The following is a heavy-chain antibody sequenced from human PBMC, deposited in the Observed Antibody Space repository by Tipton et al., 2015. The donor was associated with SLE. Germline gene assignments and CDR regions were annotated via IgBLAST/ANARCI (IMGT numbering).Heavy chain of an antibody. J-gene: IGHJ4*02. CDR1: GGSISSSSYY. CDR3: ARHGVGFWNYDY. Sequence: TLSLTCTVSGGSISSSSYYWGWIRQPPGKGLEWIGSIYYSGSTYYNPSLKSRVTISVDTSKNQFSLKLSSVTAADTAVYYCARHGVGFWNYDYWGQGTLVPVSS. V-gene: IGHV4-39*01. CDR2: IYYSGST. D-gene: IGHD1-7*01.